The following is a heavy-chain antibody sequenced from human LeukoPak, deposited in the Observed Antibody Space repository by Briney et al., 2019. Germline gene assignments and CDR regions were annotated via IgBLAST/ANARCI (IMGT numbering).Heavy chain of an antibody. J-gene: IGHJ4*02. D-gene: IGHD3-16*02. V-gene: IGHV4-39*07. CDR2: IYYSGST. CDR3: ARADYVWGSYREYYFDY. CDR1: GGSISSGDYY. Sequence: SQTLSLTCTVSGGSISSGDYYWGWIRQPPGKGLEWIGSIYYSGSTYYNPSLKSRVTISVDTSKNQFSLKLSSVTAADTAVYYCARADYVWGSYREYYFDYWGQGTLVTVSS.